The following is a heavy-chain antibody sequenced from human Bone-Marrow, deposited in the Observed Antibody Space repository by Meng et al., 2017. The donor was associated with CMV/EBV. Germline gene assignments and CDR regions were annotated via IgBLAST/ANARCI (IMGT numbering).Heavy chain of an antibody. D-gene: IGHD2-2*01. CDR3: ARGLRVVVPARMAVNWFDP. CDR2: MSSSSSYI. J-gene: IGHJ5*02. Sequence: GGSLRLSCAASGFTFSSYSMNWVRQAPGKGLERVSSMSSSSSYIYYADSAKGRFTISRDNAKNSLYLQMNSLRAEDTAVYYWARGLRVVVPARMAVNWFDPWGQGTLVTVSS. CDR1: GFTFSSYS. V-gene: IGHV3-21*01.